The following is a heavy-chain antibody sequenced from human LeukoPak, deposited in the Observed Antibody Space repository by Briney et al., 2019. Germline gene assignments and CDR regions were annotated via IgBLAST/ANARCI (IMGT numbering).Heavy chain of an antibody. J-gene: IGHJ4*02. CDR3: AKDGRTWVY. CDR2: ISNTGTIL. CDR1: GFTLSDSY. D-gene: IGHD1-26*01. V-gene: IGHV3-11*01. Sequence: GGSLRLSCAASGFTLSDSYMSWIRQAPGKGLEWVSIISNTGTILYYADSVKGRFTISRDTAKNSLYLQMNSLRAEDTAVYYCAKDGRTWVYWGQGTLVTVSS.